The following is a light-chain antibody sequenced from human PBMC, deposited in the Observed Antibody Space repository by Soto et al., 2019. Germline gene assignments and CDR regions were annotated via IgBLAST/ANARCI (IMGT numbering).Light chain of an antibody. V-gene: IGLV1-40*01. CDR1: STNIGAGYG. Sequence: QSVLTQPPSVSGAPGQRVSISCTGSSTNIGAGYGVHWYQQRPGTAPRLLIVGNTIRPSGVSDRFSGSKSGNTASLTVSGLQAEDEADYYCSSYTSSGTLYVFGTGTKVTVL. CDR2: GNT. CDR3: SSYTSSGTLYV. J-gene: IGLJ1*01.